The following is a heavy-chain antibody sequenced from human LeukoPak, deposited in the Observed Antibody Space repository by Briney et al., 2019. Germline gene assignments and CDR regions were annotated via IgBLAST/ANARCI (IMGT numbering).Heavy chain of an antibody. CDR1: GGSFSSYA. Sequence: SVKVSCKASGGSFSSYAISWVRQAPGQGLEWMGRIIPILGIANYAQKFQGRVTITADKSTSTAYMELSSLRSEDTALYYCAKDIRAVADDGYFDYWGQGTLVTVSS. J-gene: IGHJ4*02. V-gene: IGHV1-69*04. CDR3: AKDIRAVADDGYFDY. CDR2: IIPILGIA. D-gene: IGHD6-19*01.